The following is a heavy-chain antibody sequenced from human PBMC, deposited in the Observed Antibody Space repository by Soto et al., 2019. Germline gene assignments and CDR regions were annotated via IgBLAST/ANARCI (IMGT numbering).Heavy chain of an antibody. D-gene: IGHD4-4*01. CDR1: GYPFTGPY. CDR3: ARDFRTYSHGVDA. V-gene: IGHV1-2*02. CDR2: INPSSGGT. J-gene: IGHJ6*02. Sequence: ASVKVSCKASGYPFTGPYIYWVRQAPGQGLEWMGWINPSSGGTEFAEKFQGRVTVTRDTSIRTVFLELNSLTSDDTGVYFCARDFRTYSHGVDAWGQGTAVIVSS.